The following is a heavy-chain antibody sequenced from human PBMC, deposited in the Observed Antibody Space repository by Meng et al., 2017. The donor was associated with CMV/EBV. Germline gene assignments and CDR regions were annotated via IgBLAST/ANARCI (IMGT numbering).Heavy chain of an antibody. CDR2: IYHSGST. D-gene: IGHD3-10*01. V-gene: IGHV4-38-2*02. CDR3: AIEYYYGSGSQFDY. J-gene: IGHJ4*02. Sequence: SETLSLTCTVSGYSISSGYYWGWIRQPPGKGLEWIGSIYHSGSTYYNPSLKSRVTISVDTSKNQFSLKLSSVTAADTAVYYCAIEYYYGSGSQFDYWGQGTPVTVSS. CDR1: GYSISSGYY.